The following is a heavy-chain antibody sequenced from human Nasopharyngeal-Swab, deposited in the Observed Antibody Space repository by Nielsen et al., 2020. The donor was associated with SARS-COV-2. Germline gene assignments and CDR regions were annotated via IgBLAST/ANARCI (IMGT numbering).Heavy chain of an antibody. Sequence: GESLKISCTASGFTFSTYAMSWVRQAPGKGLEWVSGIGGSGRSTYYADSVKGRFTISSDNSKNTLYLQMNSLRADDTAVYYCAKDGSSSPTYWGQGTLVTVSS. CDR2: IGGSGRST. V-gene: IGHV3-23*01. CDR1: GFTFSTYA. J-gene: IGHJ4*02. D-gene: IGHD6-13*01. CDR3: AKDGSSSPTY.